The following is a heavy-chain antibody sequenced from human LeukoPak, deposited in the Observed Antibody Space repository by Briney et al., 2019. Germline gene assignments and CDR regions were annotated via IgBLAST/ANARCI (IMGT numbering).Heavy chain of an antibody. V-gene: IGHV3-23*01. CDR2: ISGRGGST. CDR3: AKNLDVGGYYMDV. D-gene: IGHD2-15*01. J-gene: IGHJ6*03. CDR1: GFNFSSYA. Sequence: PGGSLRLSCAASGFNFSSYAMSWVRQAPGKGLEWVSTISGRGGSTYYADSVKGRFTISRDNSKNTLYLQMNSLRAEDTAVYYCAKNLDVGGYYMDVWGKGTTVTVSS.